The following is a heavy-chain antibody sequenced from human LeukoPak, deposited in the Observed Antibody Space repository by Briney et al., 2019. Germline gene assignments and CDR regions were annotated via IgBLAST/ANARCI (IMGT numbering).Heavy chain of an antibody. J-gene: IGHJ6*03. CDR3: ARDQTAYYYYYMDV. D-gene: IGHD1-1*01. V-gene: IGHV1-18*01. CDR2: ISAYNGNT. CDR1: GYTFTSYG. Sequence: ASVKVSCKASGYTFTSYGISWVRQALGQGLEWMGWISAYNGNTNYAQKLQGRVTMTTDTSTSTAYMELRSPRSDDTAVYYCARDQTAYYYYYMDVWGKGTTVTVSS.